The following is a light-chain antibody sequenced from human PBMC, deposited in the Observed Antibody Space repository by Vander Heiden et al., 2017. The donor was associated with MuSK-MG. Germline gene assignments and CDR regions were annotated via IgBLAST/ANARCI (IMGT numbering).Light chain of an antibody. CDR3: QQDDSTPQT. J-gene: IGKJ2*01. Sequence: DIVMTQSPDSLAVSLGERATINCKSSQSVLYSSNNKNYLAWYQRKPGQPPKLLIYWASTRESGVPDRFSGSGSGTDFTLTISTLQAEDVAVYYCQQDDSTPQTFGQGTKLEIK. CDR2: WAS. CDR1: QSVLYSSNNKNY. V-gene: IGKV4-1*01.